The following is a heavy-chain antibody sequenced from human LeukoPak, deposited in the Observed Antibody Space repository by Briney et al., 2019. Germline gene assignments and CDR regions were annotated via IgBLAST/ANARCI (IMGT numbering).Heavy chain of an antibody. Sequence: GGSLRLSCAVSGITLSNYGMSRVRQAPGKGLEWVAGISGSGGGTNYADSVKGRFTISRDNPKNTLFLQMNSLRVEDTAVYAKRGVVIRVFLVGFHKEAYYFDSWGQGALVTVSS. V-gene: IGHV3-23*01. J-gene: IGHJ4*02. CDR1: GITLSNYG. CDR2: ISGSGGGT. D-gene: IGHD3-10*01. CDR3: RGVVIRVFLVGFHKEAYYFDS.